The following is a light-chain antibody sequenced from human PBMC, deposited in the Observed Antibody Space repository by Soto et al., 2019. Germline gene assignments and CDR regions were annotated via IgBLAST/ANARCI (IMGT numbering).Light chain of an antibody. J-gene: IGLJ2*01. CDR1: SSDVGGYNY. V-gene: IGLV2-8*01. CDR2: EVS. Sequence: QSVLTQPPSASGSPGQSVTISCTGTSSDVGGYNYVSWYQQHPGKAPKLMIYEVSKRPSGVPDRFSGSKSGNTASLTVSGLQAEDEADYYCSSYAGSNNFVFGGVTKLTVL. CDR3: SSYAGSNNFV.